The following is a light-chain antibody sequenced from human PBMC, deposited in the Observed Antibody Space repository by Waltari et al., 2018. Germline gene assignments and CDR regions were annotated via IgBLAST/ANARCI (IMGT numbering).Light chain of an antibody. J-gene: IGKJ2*01. CDR3: LQHNSYPYT. CDR1: QGIGNS. Sequence: DIQMTQSPSSLSASVGDRVTITCRTSQGIGNSLGWYQQKPGKAPKRLNYDASSLQSGVPSRFSGSGSGTEFTLTISSLQPEDFATYSCLQHNSYPYTFGQGTKLELK. CDR2: DAS. V-gene: IGKV1-17*01.